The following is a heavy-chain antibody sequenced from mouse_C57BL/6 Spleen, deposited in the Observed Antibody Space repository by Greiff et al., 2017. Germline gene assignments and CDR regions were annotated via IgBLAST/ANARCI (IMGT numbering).Heavy chain of an antibody. V-gene: IGHV1-52*01. CDR2: IDPSDSET. J-gene: IGHJ2*01. Sequence: VQLQQSGAELVRPGSSVKLSCKASGYTFTSYWMHWVKQRPIQGLEWIGNIDPSDSETHYNQKFKDKATLTVDKSSSTAYMQLSSLTSEDSAVYYCASSPLYYSNFDYWGQGTTLTVSS. D-gene: IGHD2-5*01. CDR1: GYTFTSYW. CDR3: ASSPLYYSNFDY.